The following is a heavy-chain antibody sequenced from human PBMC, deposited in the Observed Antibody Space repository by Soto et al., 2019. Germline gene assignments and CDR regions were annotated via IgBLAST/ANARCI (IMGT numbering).Heavy chain of an antibody. CDR1: GFTFDDYA. V-gene: IGHV3-43D*04. D-gene: IGHD2-2*01. CDR3: AKDMTRVCSSTSCYYYYGMDV. Sequence: PGGSLRLSCAASGFTFDDYAMHWVRQAPGKGLEWVSLISWDGGSTYYADSVKGRFTISRDNSKNSLYLQMNSLRAEDTALYYCAKDMTRVCSSTSCYYYYGMDVWRQGTTLTVSS. J-gene: IGHJ6*02. CDR2: ISWDGGST.